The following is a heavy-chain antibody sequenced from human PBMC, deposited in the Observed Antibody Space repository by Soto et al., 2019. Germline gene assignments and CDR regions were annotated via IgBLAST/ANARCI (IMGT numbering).Heavy chain of an antibody. J-gene: IGHJ4*02. V-gene: IGHV3-33*01. CDR1: GFTFSSYG. CDR2: IWYDGSNK. CDR3: ASSIAAAVFDY. D-gene: IGHD6-13*01. Sequence: GGSLRLSCAASGFTFSSYGMHWVRQAPGKGLEWVAVIWYDGSNKYYADSVKGRFTISRDNSKNTLYLQMNSLRAEDTAVYYCASSIAAAVFDYWGQGTLVTVSS.